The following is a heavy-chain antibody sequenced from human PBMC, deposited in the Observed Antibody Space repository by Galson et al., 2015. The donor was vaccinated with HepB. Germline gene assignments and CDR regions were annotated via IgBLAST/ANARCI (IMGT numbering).Heavy chain of an antibody. Sequence: SVKVSCKASGDTFSNYAINWVRQAPGQGLEWMGVLIPIFGTTKYAQKFQGRVTIAADGSTTTAHMELSSLRSDDTAVYYCTAGALVGATPLTWYYYYIDVWGKGTAVTVSS. J-gene: IGHJ6*03. D-gene: IGHD1-26*01. V-gene: IGHV1-69*13. CDR2: LIPIFGTT. CDR3: TAGALVGATPLTWYYYYIDV. CDR1: GDTFSNYA.